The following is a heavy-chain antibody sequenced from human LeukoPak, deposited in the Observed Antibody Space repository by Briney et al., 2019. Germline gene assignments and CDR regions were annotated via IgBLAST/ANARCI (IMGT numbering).Heavy chain of an antibody. J-gene: IGHJ6*03. D-gene: IGHD6-19*01. V-gene: IGHV4-39*07. CDR1: GDSISSSSYY. Sequence: SVTLSLTCTVSGDSISSSSYYWGWIRQAPGKGLEWVGSIYYSGSTYYNPSLKSRVTISVDTSKNQFSLKLSSVTAADTAVYYCARSYSSGWYLGNNYYYYYMDVWGKGTTVTVSS. CDR2: IYYSGST. CDR3: ARSYSSGWYLGNNYYYYYMDV.